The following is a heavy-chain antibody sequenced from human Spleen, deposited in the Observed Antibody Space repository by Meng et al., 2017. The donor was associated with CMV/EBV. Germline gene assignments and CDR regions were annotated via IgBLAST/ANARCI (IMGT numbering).Heavy chain of an antibody. D-gene: IGHD6-19*01. CDR2: IYYIGNT. Sequence: GASVSSGSNYWSWVRQPPGKGLEWIGYIYYIGNTNYNASLKSRVTISVDTSKNQFSLKLRSMTAADTAVYYCAREPIAVAGTGWFDPWGRGTLVTVSS. CDR1: GASVSSGSNY. J-gene: IGHJ5*02. V-gene: IGHV4-61*01. CDR3: AREPIAVAGTGWFDP.